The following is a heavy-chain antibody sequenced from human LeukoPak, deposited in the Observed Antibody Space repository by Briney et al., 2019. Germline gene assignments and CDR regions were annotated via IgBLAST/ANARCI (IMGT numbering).Heavy chain of an antibody. V-gene: IGHV1-2*02. J-gene: IGHJ4*02. CDR2: INPNSGGT. CDR1: GYTFTGYY. CDR3: AREFGSYYPDY. D-gene: IGHD1-26*01. Sequence: ASVKVSCKASGYTFTGYYMHWVRQAPGQGLEWMGWINPNSGGTNYAQKFQGRVIMTTDTSTSTAYMELRSLRSDDTAVYYCAREFGSYYPDYWGQGTLVTVSS.